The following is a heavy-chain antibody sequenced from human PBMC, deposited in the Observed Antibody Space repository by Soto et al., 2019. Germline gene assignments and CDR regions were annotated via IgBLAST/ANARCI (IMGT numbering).Heavy chain of an antibody. V-gene: IGHV4-31*03. CDR1: GGSISSGGYY. CDR3: ARLTPGYCSSTRCSGLYYFDY. CDR2: IYYSGST. J-gene: IGHJ4*02. D-gene: IGHD2-2*01. Sequence: QVQLQESGPGLVKPSQTLSLTCTVSGGSISSGGYYWSWIRQHPGKGLEWIGYIYYSGSTYYNPSLKSRVTISVDTSKNQFSLKLSSATAADTAVYYCARLTPGYCSSTRCSGLYYFDYWGQGTLVTVSS.